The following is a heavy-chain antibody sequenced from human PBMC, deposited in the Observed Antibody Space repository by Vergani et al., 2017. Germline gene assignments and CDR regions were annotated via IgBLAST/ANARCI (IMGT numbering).Heavy chain of an antibody. J-gene: IGHJ5*02. CDR3: AKXRPYSGSYPNWFDP. V-gene: IGHV3-23*01. CDR1: GFTFSSHA. D-gene: IGHD1-26*01. Sequence: EVQLLQSEGAVVQPGGSLRLSCVASGFTFSSHAMSWVRQGHGQGLEWVSSIKNTGDSTHYADSVKGRFTISRDNSKNTLYLQMNSLRAEDTAVYYCAKXRPYSGSYPNWFDPWGQGTLVTVSS. CDR2: IKNTGDST.